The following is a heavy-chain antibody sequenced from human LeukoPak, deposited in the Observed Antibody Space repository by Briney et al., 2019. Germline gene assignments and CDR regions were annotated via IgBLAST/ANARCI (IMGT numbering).Heavy chain of an antibody. Sequence: AGGSLRLSCAASGFTFSNYGMHWVRQAPGKGLEWVSVISFDGSAKYYADSVKGRFTISRDNSKNTLYLQMTSLRAEDTAVYYCAKDRVTAAGYYFDYWGQGTPVTVSS. D-gene: IGHD6-13*01. CDR1: GFTFSNYG. CDR3: AKDRVTAAGYYFDY. J-gene: IGHJ4*02. V-gene: IGHV3-30*18. CDR2: ISFDGSAK.